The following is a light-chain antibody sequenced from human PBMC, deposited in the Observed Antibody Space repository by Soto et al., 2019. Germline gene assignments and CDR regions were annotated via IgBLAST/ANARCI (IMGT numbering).Light chain of an antibody. Sequence: DIQITQPPGSLSASLVDRVTITCRASQGIRNDLGWYQQKPGKATKPLIYAASSLQSGVPSRFSGSGSGTDFTLTISSLQPEDFATYYCQQANSFPLTFGGGTKVDIK. V-gene: IGKV1-17*01. CDR3: QQANSFPLT. CDR2: AAS. CDR1: QGIRND. J-gene: IGKJ4*01.